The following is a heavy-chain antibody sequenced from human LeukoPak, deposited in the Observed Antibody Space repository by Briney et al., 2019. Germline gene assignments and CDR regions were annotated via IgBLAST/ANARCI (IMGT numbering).Heavy chain of an antibody. CDR3: ARDLTIFGVITPGTN. V-gene: IGHV3-53*01. J-gene: IGHJ4*02. CDR2: IYSGGNT. Sequence: GVSLRLSCAASGFTVSSSYMSWVRQAPGKGLEWVSVIYSGGNTYYADSVKGRFTITRDDSKNTLYLQMNSLRAEDTAVYYCARDLTIFGVITPGTNWGQGTLVTVSS. CDR1: GFTVSSSY. D-gene: IGHD3-3*01.